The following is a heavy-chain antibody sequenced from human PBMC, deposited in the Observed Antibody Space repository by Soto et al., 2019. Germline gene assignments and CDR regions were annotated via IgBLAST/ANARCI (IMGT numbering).Heavy chain of an antibody. CDR2: INNYCSST. Sequence: GGSLRLSCEASGFTFSTYWMHWVRQAPGKGLVWVSHINNYCSSTTYADSVKGRFTISRDNAKNTLYLQMDSLRAEDTAVYYCAKVYGSYDYFDYWGQGTLVTSPQ. V-gene: IGHV3-74*01. CDR1: GFTFSTYW. CDR3: AKVYGSYDYFDY. D-gene: IGHD3-16*01. J-gene: IGHJ4*02.